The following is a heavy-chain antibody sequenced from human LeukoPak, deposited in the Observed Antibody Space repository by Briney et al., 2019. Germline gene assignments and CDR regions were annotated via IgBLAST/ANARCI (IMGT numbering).Heavy chain of an antibody. CDR1: GGSFGGYY. V-gene: IGHV4-34*01. J-gene: IGHJ4*02. CDR2: INHSGST. D-gene: IGHD5-18*01. Sequence: SETLSLTCAVYGGSFGGYYWSWIRQPPGKGLEWIGEINHSGSTNYNPSLKSRVTISVDTSKNQFSLKLSSVTAAGTAVYYCARGSAANCWGQGTLVTVSS. CDR3: ARGSAANC.